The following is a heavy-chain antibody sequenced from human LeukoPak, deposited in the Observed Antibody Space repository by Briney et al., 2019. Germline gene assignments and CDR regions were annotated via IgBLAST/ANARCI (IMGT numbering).Heavy chain of an antibody. CDR2: ISGSGGST. D-gene: IGHD6-25*01. CDR3: ARQGEADGMDV. J-gene: IGHJ6*02. Sequence: GGALRLSCAGSGFTFSSYAMSWVRQAPGKGLEWVSAISGSGGSTYYADSVKGRFTISRDNSKNKLYLQMNSLRAEDTAVYYCARQGEADGMDVWGQGTTVTVSS. CDR1: GFTFSSYA. V-gene: IGHV3-23*01.